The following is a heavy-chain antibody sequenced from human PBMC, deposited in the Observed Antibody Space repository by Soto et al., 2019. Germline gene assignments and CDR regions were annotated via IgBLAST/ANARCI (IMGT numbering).Heavy chain of an antibody. Sequence: EVQLVESGGALVQPGGSLRLSCAASGFTFSSYWMHWVRQAPGKGLVWVSRINTDGTSPKYADSVKGRFTISRDNAKNTLYLQMNSLRDEGTAVYYCARRWEYFYMDVWGKGTTVTVSS. CDR1: GFTFSSYW. CDR2: INTDGTSP. CDR3: ARRWEYFYMDV. V-gene: IGHV3-74*03. D-gene: IGHD1-26*01. J-gene: IGHJ6*03.